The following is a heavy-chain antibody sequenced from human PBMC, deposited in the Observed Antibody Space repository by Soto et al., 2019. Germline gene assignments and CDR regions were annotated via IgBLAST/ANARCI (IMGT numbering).Heavy chain of an antibody. CDR1: GFSLSTYN. CDR3: ARAYSGRLPRRADYYYAMDV. D-gene: IGHD2-15*01. V-gene: IGHV3-13*05. CDR2: NGSADDP. J-gene: IGHJ6*02. Sequence: EVQLVESGGGVVQPGGSLRLSCAASGFSLSTYNMHWVRQVSGKGLEWVSANGSADDPYYLGSVKGRFTISRENAKNSLYLQMNSLRAGDTAVYYCARAYSGRLPRRADYYYAMDVWGLGTTVTVSS.